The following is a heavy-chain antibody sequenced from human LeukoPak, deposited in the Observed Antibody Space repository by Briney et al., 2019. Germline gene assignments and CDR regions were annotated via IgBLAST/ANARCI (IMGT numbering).Heavy chain of an antibody. CDR2: IYYSGST. CDR1: GGSISRGDYY. Sequence: SQTLSLTCTVSGGSISRGDYYGSSIRQPPGRGLEWIGYIYYSGSTYYNPSLKSRVTISVDTSKNQFSLKLSSVTAADTAVYYCARIRRDGYNYDYWGQGTLVTVSS. D-gene: IGHD5-24*01. J-gene: IGHJ4*02. V-gene: IGHV4-30-4*01. CDR3: ARIRRDGYNYDY.